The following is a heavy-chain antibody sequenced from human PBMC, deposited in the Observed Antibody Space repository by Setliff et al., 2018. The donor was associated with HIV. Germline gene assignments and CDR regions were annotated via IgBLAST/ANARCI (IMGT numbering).Heavy chain of an antibody. CDR1: GIPFINAW. CDR3: TTGIKELRP. Sequence: GGSLRLSCVVSGIPFINAWMSWVRQAPGKGLEWVGRVKSKIDGGAIDYAAPVKGRFTISRDDSKSILYLQMNNLKTEDRGVYYCTTGIKELRPWGQGTLVTVSS. CDR2: VKSKIDGGAI. J-gene: IGHJ4*02. D-gene: IGHD3-10*01. V-gene: IGHV3-15*01.